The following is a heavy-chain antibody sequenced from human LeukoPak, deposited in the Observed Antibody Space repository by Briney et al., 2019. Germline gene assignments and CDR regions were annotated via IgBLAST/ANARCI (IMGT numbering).Heavy chain of an antibody. D-gene: IGHD3-22*01. CDR1: GFTFDVYA. Sequence: GRSLRLSSAASGFTFDVYAMHWVRPAPGKGLEWVSGIIWNSGSIGYADSVKGRFTISRDNAKHSLYLQMNSLRAKDTALYYCAKVQHDSSGYDAFDYWDQGTLVTVSS. CDR2: IIWNSGSI. V-gene: IGHV3-9*01. CDR3: AKVQHDSSGYDAFDY. J-gene: IGHJ4*02.